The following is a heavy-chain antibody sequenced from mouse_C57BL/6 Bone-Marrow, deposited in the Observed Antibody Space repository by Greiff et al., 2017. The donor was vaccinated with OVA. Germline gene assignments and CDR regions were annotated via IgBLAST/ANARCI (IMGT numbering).Heavy chain of an antibody. J-gene: IGHJ3*01. CDR1: GYTFTDYY. CDR3: ARGDWDEN. Sequence: EVQLQQSGPELVKPGASVKISCKASGYTFTDYYMNWVKQSHGKSLEWIGDINPNNGGTSYNQKFKGKATLTVDKSSSTAYMELRSLTSEDSAVYYCARGDWDENWGQGTLVTVSA. V-gene: IGHV1-26*01. D-gene: IGHD4-1*01. CDR2: INPNNGGT.